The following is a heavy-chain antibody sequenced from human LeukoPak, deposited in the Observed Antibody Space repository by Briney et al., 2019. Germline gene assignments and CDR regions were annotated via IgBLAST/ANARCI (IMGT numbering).Heavy chain of an antibody. CDR3: AKAPSLYCSSTSCSYYFDY. CDR2: ISYDGSNK. CDR1: GFTFSIYA. J-gene: IGHJ4*02. D-gene: IGHD2-2*01. V-gene: IGHV3-30-3*01. Sequence: PGRSLRLSCAASGFTFSIYAMHWVRQAPGKGLEWVAVISYDGSNKYYADSVKGRFTISRDNSKNTLYLQVNSLRAEDTAVYYCAKAPSLYCSSTSCSYYFDYWGQGTLVTVSS.